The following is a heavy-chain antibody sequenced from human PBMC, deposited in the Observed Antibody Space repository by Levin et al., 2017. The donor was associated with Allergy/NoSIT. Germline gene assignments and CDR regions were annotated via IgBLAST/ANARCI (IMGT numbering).Heavy chain of an antibody. V-gene: IGHV3-49*03. Sequence: PGGSLRLSCTASGFTFGDYAINWFRQASGKGLEWVGFIRSKTYGGTIDYAASVEGRFTISRDDSKTIAYLQMNSLKTEDTAVYYCTRISRAASTVDYDYMDVWGKGTTVTVSS. CDR2: IRSKTYGGTI. D-gene: IGHD6-13*01. CDR3: TRISRAASTVDYDYMDV. CDR1: GFTFGDYA. J-gene: IGHJ6*03.